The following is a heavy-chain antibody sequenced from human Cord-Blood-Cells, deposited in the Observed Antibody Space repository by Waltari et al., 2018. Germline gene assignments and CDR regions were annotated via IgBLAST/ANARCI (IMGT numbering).Heavy chain of an antibody. CDR2: IYYSGST. CDR1: GGSISSSSYY. V-gene: IGHV4-39*01. CDR3: ARAYSSSYYFDY. J-gene: IGHJ4*02. Sequence: QLQLQESGPGLVKPSETLSLTCTVSGGSISSSSYYWGWIRQPPGTGLEWIGSIYYSGSTYYNPSLKSRVTISVDTSKNQFSLKLSSVTAADTAVYYCARAYSSSYYFDYWGQGTLVTVSS. D-gene: IGHD6-6*01.